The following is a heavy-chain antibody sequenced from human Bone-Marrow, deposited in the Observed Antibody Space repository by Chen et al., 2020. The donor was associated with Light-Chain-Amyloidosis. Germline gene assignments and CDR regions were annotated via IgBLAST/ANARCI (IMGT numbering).Heavy chain of an antibody. J-gene: IGHJ4*02. CDR2: IRSKANSYAT. Sequence: EVQLVEFGGGLVQPGGSLKLSCAASGFTFSGSAMHWVRQASGKGLEWVGRIRSKANSYATAYAASVKGRFTISRDDSKNTAYLQMNSLKTEDTAVYYCTRLGSGSYSVAYWGQGTLVTVSS. D-gene: IGHD1-26*01. CDR3: TRLGSGSYSVAY. V-gene: IGHV3-73*02. CDR1: GFTFSGSA.